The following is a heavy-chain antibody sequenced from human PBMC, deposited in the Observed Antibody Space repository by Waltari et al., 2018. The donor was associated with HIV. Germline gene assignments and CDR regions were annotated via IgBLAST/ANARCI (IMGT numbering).Heavy chain of an antibody. D-gene: IGHD3-3*01. CDR1: GFTFSSYA. CDR2: IRGSGGST. V-gene: IGHV3-23*01. J-gene: IGHJ4*02. CDR3: AKDPGYDFWRGYFDY. Sequence: EVQLLESGGGLVQPGGSLRLSCAASGFTFSSYAMSWVRQAPGKGRECGSAIRGSGGSTYYADSVKGRFTISRDNSKNTLYLQMNSLRAEDTAVYYCAKDPGYDFWRGYFDYWGQGTLVTVSS.